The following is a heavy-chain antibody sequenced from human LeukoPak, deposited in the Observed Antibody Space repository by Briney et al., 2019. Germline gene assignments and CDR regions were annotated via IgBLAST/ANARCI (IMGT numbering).Heavy chain of an antibody. V-gene: IGHV3-64*01. Sequence: GGSLRLSCAASGFTFSSYAMHWVRQAPGQGLEYVSAISSNGGSTYYANSVKGRFTISRDNSKNTLYLQMGSLRAEDMAVYYCARGQYYYDSSGYYGNLFDYWGQGTLVTVSS. D-gene: IGHD3-22*01. CDR1: GFTFSSYA. CDR2: ISSNGGST. J-gene: IGHJ4*02. CDR3: ARGQYYYDSSGYYGNLFDY.